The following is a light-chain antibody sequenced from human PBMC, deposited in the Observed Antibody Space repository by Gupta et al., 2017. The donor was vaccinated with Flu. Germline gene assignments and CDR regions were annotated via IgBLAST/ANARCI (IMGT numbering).Light chain of an antibody. Sequence: PAPRSVSPGERATRSCRASQSLANNLAWFQQRPGQAPRLLIYGASTRGTTVAARFSGSGSGTDFTLTISSLQSEDFAVYYCQQYHNWPRTFGPGTKVEVK. CDR1: QSLANN. CDR2: GAS. V-gene: IGKV3-15*01. J-gene: IGKJ1*01. CDR3: QQYHNWPRT.